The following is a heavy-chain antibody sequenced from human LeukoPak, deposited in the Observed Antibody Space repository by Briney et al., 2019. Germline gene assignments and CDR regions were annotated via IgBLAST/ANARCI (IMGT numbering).Heavy chain of an antibody. J-gene: IGHJ4*02. CDR1: GCIVPVLS. D-gene: IGHD3-10*01. CDR3: ATSSSGSYPITDYYFDY. CDR2: FDPEDGET. Sequence: GASVKLSCNVCGCIVPVLSLHWVRQAPGKGLEWMGGFDPEDGETIYAQKFQGRVTMTEDTSTDTAYMELSRLRSKNTAEYYCATSSSGSYPITDYYFDYWGQGTLVTVSS. V-gene: IGHV1-24*01.